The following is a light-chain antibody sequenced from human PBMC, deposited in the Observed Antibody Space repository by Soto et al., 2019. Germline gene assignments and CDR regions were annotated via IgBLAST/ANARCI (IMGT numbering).Light chain of an antibody. J-gene: IGLJ1*01. CDR1: SSDVGSYNL. CDR2: EGS. CDR3: CSYACSSTNYV. Sequence: QSALTQPASVSGSPGQSITISCTGTSSDVGSYNLVSWYQQHPGKAPKLMIYEGSKRPSGVSNRVSGSKSGNTASLTISGLQAADEADYYCCSYACSSTNYVFGTGPKVTVL. V-gene: IGLV2-23*01.